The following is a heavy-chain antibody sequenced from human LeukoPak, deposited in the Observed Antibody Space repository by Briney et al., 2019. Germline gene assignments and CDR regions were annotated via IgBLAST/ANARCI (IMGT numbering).Heavy chain of an antibody. CDR2: ISGSGGST. V-gene: IGHV3-23*01. D-gene: IGHD3-22*01. Sequence: GRCLRLSCAASGFTFSSHAMSWVRQAPGKGLEWASAISGSGGSTYYGDSVKARFTISRDNSKNTLYLQMNSLRAEDTAVYYCAKSGVVVVNFGSQSLDYYDSSGYYRSWGQGTLVTVSS. J-gene: IGHJ4*02. CDR3: AKSGVVVVNFGSQSLDYYDSSGYYRS. CDR1: GFTFSSHA.